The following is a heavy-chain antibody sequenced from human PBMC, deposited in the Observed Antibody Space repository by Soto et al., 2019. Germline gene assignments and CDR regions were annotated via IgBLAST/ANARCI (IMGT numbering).Heavy chain of an antibody. J-gene: IGHJ4*02. D-gene: IGHD5-18*01. CDR1: GGSFSGYY. Sequence: QVQLQQWGAGLLKPSETLSLTCAVYGGSFSGYYWSWIRQPPGKGLEWIGEINHSGSTNYNPSHKSRVTISVDTSKNQFSLKLSSVTAADTAVYYCARGPRGYSYGNFDYWGQGTLVTVSS. CDR2: INHSGST. V-gene: IGHV4-34*01. CDR3: ARGPRGYSYGNFDY.